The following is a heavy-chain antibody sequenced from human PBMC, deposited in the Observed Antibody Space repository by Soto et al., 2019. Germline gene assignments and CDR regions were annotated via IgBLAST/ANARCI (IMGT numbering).Heavy chain of an antibody. Sequence: TLSLTCTVSGGSISSYYWSWIRQPPGKGLEWIGYIFYSGSTNYDPSLKSRVTISVDTSKNQFSLKLSSVTAADTAVYYCARERKDYYDSSGYFDYWGQGTLVTVSS. CDR3: ARERKDYYDSSGYFDY. V-gene: IGHV4-59*01. CDR2: IFYSGST. D-gene: IGHD3-22*01. J-gene: IGHJ4*02. CDR1: GGSISSYY.